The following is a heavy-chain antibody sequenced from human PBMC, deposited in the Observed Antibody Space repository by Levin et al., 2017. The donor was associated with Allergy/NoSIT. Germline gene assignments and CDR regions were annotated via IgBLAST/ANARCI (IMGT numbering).Heavy chain of an antibody. CDR3: ARGGPWYVWGSYRFPTSFDY. V-gene: IGHV4-34*01. D-gene: IGHD3-16*02. CDR1: GGAFSDDY. J-gene: IGHJ4*02. CDR2: INHSGNT. Sequence: PSETLSLTCAVYGGAFSDDYWSWIRQPPGSGLEWIGDINHSGNTHYNPSLKSRVTILVDTSKNQFSLNLRSMTAADTAVYYCARGGPWYVWGSYRFPTSFDYWGQGTLVTVSS.